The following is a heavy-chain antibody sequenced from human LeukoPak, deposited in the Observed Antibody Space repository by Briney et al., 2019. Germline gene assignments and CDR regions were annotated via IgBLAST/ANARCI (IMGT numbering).Heavy chain of an antibody. J-gene: IGHJ3*02. CDR2: IIPILGIA. V-gene: IGHV1-69*04. CDR3: ARDGPNDAFDI. Sequence: SVKVSCKAFGGTFSSYAISWVRQAPGQGLEWMGRIIPILGIANYAQKFQGRVTITADKSTSTAYMELSSLRSEDTAVYYCARDGPNDAFDIWGQGTMVTVSS. CDR1: GGTFSSYA.